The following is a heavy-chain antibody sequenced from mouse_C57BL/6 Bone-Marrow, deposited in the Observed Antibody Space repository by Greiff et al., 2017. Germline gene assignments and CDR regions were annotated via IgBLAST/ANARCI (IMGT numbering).Heavy chain of an antibody. J-gene: IGHJ1*03. CDR3: TRAYYYGSRWYFDV. D-gene: IGHD1-1*01. CDR2: IYPGNSDT. V-gene: IGHV1-5*01. CDR1: GYTFTSYW. Sequence: VQLQQSGTVLARPGASVKMSCKTSGYTFTSYWMHWVKQRPGQGLEWIGAIYPGNSDTSYNQKFKGKAKLTAVTSASTAYMELSSLTNEDSAVYYCTRAYYYGSRWYFDVWGTGTTVTVSS.